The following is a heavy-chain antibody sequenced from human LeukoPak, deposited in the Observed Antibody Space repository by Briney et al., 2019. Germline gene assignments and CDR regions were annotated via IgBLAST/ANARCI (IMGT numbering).Heavy chain of an antibody. V-gene: IGHV3-23*01. D-gene: IGHD3-16*01. J-gene: IGHJ5*02. CDR1: GFTFSRFT. Sequence: GGALKLSREASGFTFSRFTMTWVRQAAGKGLEWVSAIGGRGGSTYYADFLEGRFTIARDNSKDMVYLQMNSLKVEDTAIYYCGKEGGAWGQGTKVTVSS. CDR3: GKEGGA. CDR2: IGGRGGST.